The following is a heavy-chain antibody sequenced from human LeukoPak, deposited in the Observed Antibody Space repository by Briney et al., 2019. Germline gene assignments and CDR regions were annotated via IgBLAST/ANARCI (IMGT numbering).Heavy chain of an antibody. J-gene: IGHJ4*02. D-gene: IGHD6-13*01. CDR2: IFHSGST. CDR1: GFSITNNYF. V-gene: IGHV4-38-2*02. CDR3: ARVRGGYGSSWFSNFDF. Sequence: SGTLSLTCTVSGFSITNNYFWGWIRQPPGKGLEWIGSIFHSGSTYLKPSLESRVTISVDTSKNQFSLRLTSVTAADTAVYYCARVRGGYGSSWFSNFDFWGQGALVAVSS.